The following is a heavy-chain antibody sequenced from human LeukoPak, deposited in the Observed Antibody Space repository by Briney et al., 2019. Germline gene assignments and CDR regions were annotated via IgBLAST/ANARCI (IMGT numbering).Heavy chain of an antibody. CDR3: ARSGGGSSWSPFDY. CDR1: GYTFTSYA. V-gene: IGHV1-3*01. J-gene: IGHJ4*02. CDR2: INAGNGNT. D-gene: IGHD6-13*01. Sequence: ASVNVSCKASGYTFTSYAMHWVRQAPGQRLEWMGWINAGNGNTKYSQKFQGRVTITRDTSASTAYMELSSLRSEDTAVYYCARSGGGSSWSPFDYWGQGTLVTVSS.